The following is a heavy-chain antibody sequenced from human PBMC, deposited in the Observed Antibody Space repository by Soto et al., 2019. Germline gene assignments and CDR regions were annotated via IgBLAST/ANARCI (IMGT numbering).Heavy chain of an antibody. J-gene: IGHJ6*01. Sequence: PSETLFLTCTVSGGSISSYYWSWIRQPPGEGLEWIGYIYYSGSTNYNPSLKSRVTISVDTSKNQFSLKLSSVTAADTAVYYCARCWGGDHGDFPYYYYYGMDVWGQGTKVTVSS. V-gene: IGHV4-59*01. CDR1: GGSISSYY. CDR2: IYYSGST. CDR3: ARCWGGDHGDFPYYYYYGMDV. D-gene: IGHD4-17*01.